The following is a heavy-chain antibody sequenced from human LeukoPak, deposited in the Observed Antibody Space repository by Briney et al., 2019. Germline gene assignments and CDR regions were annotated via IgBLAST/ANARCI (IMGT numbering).Heavy chain of an antibody. CDR3: ARVTGGLSLRGYNWFDP. D-gene: IGHD3-16*01. CDR2: INHSGTT. CDR1: GGSISTSTYY. Sequence: PSETLSLTCTVSGGSISTSTYYWSWIRQPPGKGLEWIGEINHSGTTNYNPSLKSRVTISVDTSKNQFSLKLSSVTAADTAVYYCARVTGGLSLRGYNWFDPWGQGTLVTVSS. J-gene: IGHJ5*02. V-gene: IGHV4-39*07.